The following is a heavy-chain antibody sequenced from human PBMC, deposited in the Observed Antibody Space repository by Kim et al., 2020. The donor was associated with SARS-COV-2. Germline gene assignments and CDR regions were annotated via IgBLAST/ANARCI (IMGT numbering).Heavy chain of an antibody. Sequence: GGSLRLSCAASGFTVSSNYMSWVRQAPGKGLEWVSVIYSGGSTYYADSVKGRFTISRDNSKNTLYLQMNSLRAEDTAVYYCARFITMVRGVGDYWGQGTLVTVSS. J-gene: IGHJ4*02. D-gene: IGHD3-10*01. CDR1: GFTVSSNY. CDR3: ARFITMVRGVGDY. V-gene: IGHV3-66*01. CDR2: IYSGGST.